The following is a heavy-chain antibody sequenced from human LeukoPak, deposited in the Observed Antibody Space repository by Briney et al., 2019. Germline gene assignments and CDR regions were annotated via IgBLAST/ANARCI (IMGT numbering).Heavy chain of an antibody. D-gene: IGHD2-15*01. CDR3: ARVGYCSGGSCYSVWFDP. Sequence: SVKVSCKASGYTFTSYAISWVRQAPGQGLEWMGGIIPIFGTANYAQKFQGRVTITTDESTSTAYMELSSLRSEDTAVYYCARVGYCSGGSCYSVWFDPWGQGTLVTVSS. J-gene: IGHJ5*02. V-gene: IGHV1-69*05. CDR1: GYTFTSYA. CDR2: IIPIFGTA.